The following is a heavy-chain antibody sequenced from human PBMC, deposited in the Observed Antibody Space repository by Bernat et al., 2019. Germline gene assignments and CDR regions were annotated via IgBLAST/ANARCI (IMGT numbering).Heavy chain of an antibody. CDR2: ISAYNGNT. V-gene: IGHV1-18*01. J-gene: IGHJ4*02. D-gene: IGHD3-22*01. Sequence: QVQLVQSGAEVKKPGASVKVSCKASGYTFTSYGISWVRQAPGQGLEWMGWISAYNGNTNYAQKLQGRVTMTTDTSTSTAYMELRSLRSDDTAVYYCARDVGTYYYDSSGSRPPPSPSFWGQGTLVTVSS. CDR1: GYTFTSYG. CDR3: ARDVGTYYYDSSGSRPPPSPSF.